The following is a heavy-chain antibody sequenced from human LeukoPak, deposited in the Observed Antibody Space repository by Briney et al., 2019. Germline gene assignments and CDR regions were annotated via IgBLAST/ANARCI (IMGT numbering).Heavy chain of an antibody. CDR2: IYPNTGDS. D-gene: IGHD3-22*01. Sequence: ASVKVSCKASEYTFTVYYTHWVRPAPEQGLEWVGWIYPNTGDSNYVQKFQGRVTMTRDTSTRTAYMELRSMRYDDTAVYYCARVGDPMIVVVIDAFDIWGKGTMVTVSP. CDR3: ARVGDPMIVVVIDAFDI. J-gene: IGHJ3*02. V-gene: IGHV1-2*02. CDR1: EYTFTVYY.